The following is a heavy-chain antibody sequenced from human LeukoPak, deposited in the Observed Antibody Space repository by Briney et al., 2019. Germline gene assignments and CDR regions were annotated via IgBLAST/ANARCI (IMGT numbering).Heavy chain of an antibody. CDR3: ARDGGSFSYNMDV. J-gene: IGHJ6*02. Sequence: ASVKVSCKVSGYTLTELSMHWVRQAPGKGLEWMGGFDPEDGETIYAQKFQGRVTMTSDTSTSTVYMELSSLRSEDTAVYFCARDGGSFSYNMDVWGQGTTVTVSS. CDR1: GYTLTELS. V-gene: IGHV1-24*01. CDR2: FDPEDGET. D-gene: IGHD1-26*01.